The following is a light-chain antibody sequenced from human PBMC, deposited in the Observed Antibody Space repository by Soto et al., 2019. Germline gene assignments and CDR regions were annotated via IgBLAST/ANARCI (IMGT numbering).Light chain of an antibody. CDR2: ENN. Sequence: QSVLTQPPSVSAAPGQKVTISCSGSSSNIGNNYLSWYQQLPGTAPKLLIYENNKRPSGIPDRFSSSKSGTSATLGITGLQTGDEADYYCGTWDSSLSAGVFGEGTQLTVL. V-gene: IGLV1-51*02. CDR1: SSNIGNNY. J-gene: IGLJ3*02. CDR3: GTWDSSLSAGV.